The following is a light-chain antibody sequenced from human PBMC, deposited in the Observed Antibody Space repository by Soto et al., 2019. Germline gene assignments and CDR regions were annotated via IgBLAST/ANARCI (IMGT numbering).Light chain of an antibody. CDR2: DAS. J-gene: IGLJ1*01. Sequence: QSALTQPASVSGSPGQSITISCTGTSSDVGGYNYVSWYQQHPGKAPKLMIYDASSRPSGVSNRFSGSKSGNTASLTISGLQAEDEADYYCSSYTSSSTYVFGTGTKVTVL. CDR1: SSDVGGYNY. CDR3: SSYTSSSTYV. V-gene: IGLV2-14*01.